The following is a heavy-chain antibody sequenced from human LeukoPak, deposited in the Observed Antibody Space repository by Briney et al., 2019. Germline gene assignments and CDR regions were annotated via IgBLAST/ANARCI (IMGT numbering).Heavy chain of an antibody. Sequence: SETLSLTCTVSGGSIGSNNYYWGWIRQPPGKGLEWIGSIYYSGYTYYNPSLKSRVTISVDTSKNQFSLKLSSVTAADTAVYYCAGEDPTRITMIVVVVPVAFDIWGQGTMVTVSS. D-gene: IGHD3-22*01. CDR2: IYYSGYT. J-gene: IGHJ3*02. CDR3: AGEDPTRITMIVVVVPVAFDI. V-gene: IGHV4-39*07. CDR1: GGSIGSNNYY.